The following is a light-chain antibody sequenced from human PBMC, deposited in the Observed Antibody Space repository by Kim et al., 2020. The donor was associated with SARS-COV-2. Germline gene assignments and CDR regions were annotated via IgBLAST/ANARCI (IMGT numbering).Light chain of an antibody. Sequence: VSPRESATLSCRASQTVSNNLAWYQQKPGQTPRLLINDASTRATGIPTRFSGSGSGTEFTLTISSLQSEDFAVYYCQQYNRWPLTFGGGTKVDIK. V-gene: IGKV3-15*01. CDR3: QQYNRWPLT. J-gene: IGKJ4*01. CDR1: QTVSNN. CDR2: DAS.